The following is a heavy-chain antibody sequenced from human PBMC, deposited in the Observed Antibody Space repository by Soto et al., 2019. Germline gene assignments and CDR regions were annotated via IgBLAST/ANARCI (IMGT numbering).Heavy chain of an antibody. CDR2: ISGDSVNT. V-gene: IGHV1-18*01. Sequence: VASVKVSCKAAGYNFTTYGISWVRQAPGQGLEWMGWISGDSVNTKSAPKLQDRITMTTDTSAGTAYMELRRLRSDDTAVYFCARGGRNRAKGNYYIFKGMDIWGQGPRSPSPQ. CDR1: GYNFTTYG. J-gene: IGHJ6*01. CDR3: ARGGRNRAKGNYYIFKGMDI. D-gene: IGHD3-22*01.